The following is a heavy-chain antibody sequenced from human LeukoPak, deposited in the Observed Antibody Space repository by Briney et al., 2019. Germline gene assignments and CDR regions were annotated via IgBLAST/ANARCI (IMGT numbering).Heavy chain of an antibody. CDR2: IYHSGST. Sequence: SETLSLTCTVSGYSISSGYYWGWIRQPPGKGLEWIGSIYHSGSTYYNPSLKSRVTISVDTSKNQFSLKLSSVTAADTAVYYCARDSYGSGTRNFDYWGQGTLVTVSS. D-gene: IGHD3-10*01. V-gene: IGHV4-38-2*02. CDR1: GYSISSGYY. J-gene: IGHJ4*02. CDR3: ARDSYGSGTRNFDY.